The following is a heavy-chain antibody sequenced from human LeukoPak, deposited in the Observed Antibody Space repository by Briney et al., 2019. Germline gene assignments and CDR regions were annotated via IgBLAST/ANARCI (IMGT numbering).Heavy chain of an antibody. Sequence: GGSLRLSCAASGFTFSNYEMNWVRQAPGKGLEWVAVISYDGSNKYYADSVKGRFTISRDNSKNTLYLQMNSLRAEDTAVYYCARDYYDSSYYYYYMDVWGKGTTVTVSS. V-gene: IGHV3-30*04. D-gene: IGHD3-22*01. J-gene: IGHJ6*03. CDR3: ARDYYDSSYYYYYMDV. CDR1: GFTFSNYE. CDR2: ISYDGSNK.